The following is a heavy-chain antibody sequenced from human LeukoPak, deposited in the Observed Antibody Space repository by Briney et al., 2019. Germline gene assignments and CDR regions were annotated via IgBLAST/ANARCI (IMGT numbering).Heavy chain of an antibody. V-gene: IGHV3-23*01. Sequence: GGSLRLSCAAFGFTFNNYAMSWVRQAPGKGLEWVSAISGSGGSTYYADSVKGRFTISRDNSKNTLYLQMNSLRAEDTAVYYCAKERGAYYDSSNDYWGQGTLVTVSS. CDR2: ISGSGGST. CDR3: AKERGAYYDSSNDY. CDR1: GFTFNNYA. D-gene: IGHD3-22*01. J-gene: IGHJ4*02.